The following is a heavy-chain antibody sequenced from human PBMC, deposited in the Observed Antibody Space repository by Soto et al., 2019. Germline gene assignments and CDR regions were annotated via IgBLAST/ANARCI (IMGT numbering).Heavy chain of an antibody. D-gene: IGHD1-1*01. CDR3: ARTNDANSAGAFDF. V-gene: IGHV3-30*13. J-gene: IGHJ4*02. Sequence: QVQLVESGGGVVQPGRSLRLSCAASGFTFSSYGMHWLRQAPGKGLEWVALISFDGGEKHYADSVKGRFSISRDNVKNSLYLQMNSLRAEDTAGYYCARTNDANSAGAFDFWGLGTLVTVSS. CDR1: GFTFSSYG. CDR2: ISFDGGEK.